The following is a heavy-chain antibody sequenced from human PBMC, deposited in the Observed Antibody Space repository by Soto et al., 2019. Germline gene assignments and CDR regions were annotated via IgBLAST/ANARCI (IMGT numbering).Heavy chain of an antibody. Sequence: PSETLSLTCTVSGGSISSYYWSWIRQPPGKGLEWIGYIYYSGSTNYNPSLKSRVTISVDTSKNQFSLKLSSVTAADTAVYYCARDRLGGSGSYSLYYYGMDVWGQGTTVTVSS. V-gene: IGHV4-59*01. CDR3: ARDRLGGSGSYSLYYYGMDV. J-gene: IGHJ6*02. CDR1: GGSISSYY. CDR2: IYYSGST. D-gene: IGHD1-26*01.